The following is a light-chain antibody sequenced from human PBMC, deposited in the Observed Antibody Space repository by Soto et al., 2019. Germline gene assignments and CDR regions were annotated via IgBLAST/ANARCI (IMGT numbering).Light chain of an antibody. CDR2: RNN. Sequence: QSVLTQPPSASGTPGQRVTISCSGSSSNIGSNYVYWYQRLPGTAPKLLIYRNNQRPSGVPDRFSGSKSGPSASLAISGVRSEDEADYYCTAWDDTLRGPLFGGGTKLTVL. CDR1: SSNIGSNY. CDR3: TAWDDTLRGPL. J-gene: IGLJ2*01. V-gene: IGLV1-47*01.